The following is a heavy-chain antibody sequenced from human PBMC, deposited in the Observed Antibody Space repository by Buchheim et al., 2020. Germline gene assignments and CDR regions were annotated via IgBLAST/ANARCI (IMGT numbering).Heavy chain of an antibody. Sequence: QVQLQESGPGLVKPSQTLSLTCTVSGGSISSGDYYWSWIRQPPGKGLEWIGYIYYSGSTYYNPSLKSRVTISVDTSKNQFSLKLSSVTAADTAVYYCARDIGPLAYCGGDCHLTPSDWGQGTL. D-gene: IGHD2-21*02. V-gene: IGHV4-30-4*01. CDR1: GGSISSGDYY. CDR2: IYYSGST. CDR3: ARDIGPLAYCGGDCHLTPSD. J-gene: IGHJ4*02.